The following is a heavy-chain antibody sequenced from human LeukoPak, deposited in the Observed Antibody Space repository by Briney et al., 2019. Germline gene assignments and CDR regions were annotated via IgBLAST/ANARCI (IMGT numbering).Heavy chain of an antibody. J-gene: IGHJ4*02. V-gene: IGHV1-18*01. CDR3: ARGPAYCGGDCYFDY. CDR2: ITAYNGNT. Sequence: ASVKVSCKASGYTFTSYGTSWVRQAPGQGLEWMGWITAYNGNTNYAQKLQGGVTMTTATSTNTAYMELRSLRSDDTAVYYCARGPAYCGGDCYFDYWGQGTLVTVSS. D-gene: IGHD2-21*02. CDR1: GYTFTSYG.